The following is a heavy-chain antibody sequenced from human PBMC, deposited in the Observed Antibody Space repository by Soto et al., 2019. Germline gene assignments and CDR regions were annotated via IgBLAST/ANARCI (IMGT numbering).Heavy chain of an antibody. CDR3: VKERAFLRATLGYYYDRVY. CDR2: ISSNGGST. Sequence: EVQLVESGGGLVQPGGSLRLSCSASGFTFSSYAMHWVRQAPGKGLEYVSAISSNGGSTYYADSVKGRFTISRDNSKNTLYLQMSSLRAEDTAVYYCVKERAFLRATLGYYYDRVYWGQGTLVTVSS. CDR1: GFTFSSYA. D-gene: IGHD3-22*01. V-gene: IGHV3-64D*06. J-gene: IGHJ4*02.